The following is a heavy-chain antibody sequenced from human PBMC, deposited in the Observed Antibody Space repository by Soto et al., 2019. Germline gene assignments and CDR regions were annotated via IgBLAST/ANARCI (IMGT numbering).Heavy chain of an antibody. CDR2: IYPGDSDT. CDR3: ARHVEAAAEGYGMDV. CDR1: GYSFTSYW. V-gene: IGHV5-51*01. D-gene: IGHD6-13*01. J-gene: IGHJ6*02. Sequence: PGESLKISCKGSGYSFTSYWIGWVRQMPGKGLEWMGIIYPGDSDTRYSPSFQGQVTISADKSISTAYLQWSSLKASDTAMYYCARHVEAAAEGYGMDVWGQGTTVTVSS.